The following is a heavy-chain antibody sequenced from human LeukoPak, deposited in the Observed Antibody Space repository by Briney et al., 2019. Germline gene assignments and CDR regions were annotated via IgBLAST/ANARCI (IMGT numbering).Heavy chain of an antibody. V-gene: IGHV3-30*03. CDR1: GFSFSSCG. J-gene: IGHJ4*02. D-gene: IGHD3-9*01. CDR3: ARGLQGYYDSLTGYYRGRYYFDY. CDR2: IAKDGTDI. Sequence: GGSLRLSCAASGFSFSSCGMHWVRQTPDKGLEWVAAIAKDGTDIHYVDSVKGRFTISRDNSRNTLYLQMFSLSTEDTAVYYCARGLQGYYDSLTGYYRGRYYFDYWGQGTLVTVSS.